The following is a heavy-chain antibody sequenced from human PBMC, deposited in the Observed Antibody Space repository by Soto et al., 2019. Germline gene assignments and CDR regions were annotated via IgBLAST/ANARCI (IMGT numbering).Heavy chain of an antibody. CDR3: ARCYYGSGSPWDYFDY. D-gene: IGHD3-10*01. CDR2: ISSSSSYI. CDR1: GFTFSSYS. J-gene: IGHJ4*02. Sequence: GGSLRLSCAASGFTFSSYSMNWVRQAPGKGLEWVSSISSSSSYIYYADSVKGRFTISRDNAKNSLYLQMNSLRAEDTAVYYCARCYYGSGSPWDYFDYWGQGTLVTVSS. V-gene: IGHV3-21*01.